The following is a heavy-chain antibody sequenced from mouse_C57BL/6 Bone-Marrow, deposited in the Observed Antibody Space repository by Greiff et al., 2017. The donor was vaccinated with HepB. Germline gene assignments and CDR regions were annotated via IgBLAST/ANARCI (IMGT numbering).Heavy chain of an antibody. V-gene: IGHV1-64*01. J-gene: IGHJ4*01. CDR2: IHPNSGST. CDR1: GYTFPSYW. Sequence: QVQLQQPGAELVKPGASVKLSCKASGYTFPSYWMHWVKQRPGQGLEWIGMIHPNSGSTNYNEKFKSKATLTVDKSSSTAYMQLSSLTSEDSAVYYCARERGNYAMDYWGQGTSVTVSS. CDR3: ARERGNYAMDY.